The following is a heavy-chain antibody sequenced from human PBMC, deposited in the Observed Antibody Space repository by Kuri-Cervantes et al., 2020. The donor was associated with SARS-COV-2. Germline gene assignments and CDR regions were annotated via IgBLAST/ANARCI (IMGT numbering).Heavy chain of an antibody. V-gene: IGHV1-8*02. Sequence: ASVKVSCKASGYTFTSYGISWVRQAPGQGLEWMGWINPNSGGTNYAQKFQGRVTMTRNTSISTAYMELSSLRSEDTAVYYCARGPGLAWYFDLWGRGTLVTVSS. CDR2: INPNSGGT. CDR3: ARGPGLAWYFDL. J-gene: IGHJ2*01. CDR1: GYTFTSYG.